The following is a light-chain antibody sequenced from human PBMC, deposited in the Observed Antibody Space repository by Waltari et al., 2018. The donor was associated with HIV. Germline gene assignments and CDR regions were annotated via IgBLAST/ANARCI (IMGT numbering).Light chain of an antibody. CDR2: SNN. CDR1: SSNIGNNS. V-gene: IGLV1-44*01. Sequence: GQRVTISCSGSSSNIGNNSVNWYQQLPRPAPKLLIYSNNQRPSGVPDRFSVSKSDTSASLAISGLQSEDEADYYCAAWDDRLNGYVFGSGTKVTVL. J-gene: IGLJ1*01. CDR3: AAWDDRLNGYV.